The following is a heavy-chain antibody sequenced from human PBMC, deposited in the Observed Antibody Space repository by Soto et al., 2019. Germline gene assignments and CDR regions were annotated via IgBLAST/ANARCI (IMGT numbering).Heavy chain of an antibody. J-gene: IGHJ4*02. V-gene: IGHV4-34*01. D-gene: IGHD3-22*01. CDR2: INHSGST. CDR3: ARPSRMYYYDSSGYYGY. Sequence: SETLSLTCAVYGGSFSGYYWSCIRQPPGKGLEWVVEINHSGSTNHNPSLKSRVTISVDTSKNQFSLKLSSVTAADTAVYYCARPSRMYYYDSSGYYGYWGQGTLVTVSS. CDR1: GGSFSGYY.